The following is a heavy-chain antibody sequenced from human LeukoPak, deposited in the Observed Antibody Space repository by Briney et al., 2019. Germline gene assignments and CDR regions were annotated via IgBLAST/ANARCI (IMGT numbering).Heavy chain of an antibody. V-gene: IGHV3-7*01. J-gene: IGHJ4*02. CDR1: GFTFSNYW. Sequence: PGGSLRLSCAASGFTFSNYWMSWVRQAPGKGLEWVANIKEDGSEKYYVDSVKGRFTISRDNGKNSLYLQMSSLRAEDTAVYYCARTIRGYWGQGTLVTVSS. CDR2: IKEDGSEK. CDR3: ARTIRGY. D-gene: IGHD3-10*01.